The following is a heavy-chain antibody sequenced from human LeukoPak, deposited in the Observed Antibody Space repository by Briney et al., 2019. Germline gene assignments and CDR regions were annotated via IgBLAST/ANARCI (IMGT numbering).Heavy chain of an antibody. D-gene: IGHD5-24*01. Sequence: GGSLRLSCAASGFPFSSYWMSWVRQAPGKGLEWVANIKQDGSEKYYVDSVKGRFTISRDNAKNSLYLQMNSLRAEDTAVYYCARVKVDGYNPGAFDIWGQGTMVTVSS. CDR1: GFPFSSYW. CDR3: ARVKVDGYNPGAFDI. V-gene: IGHV3-7*01. CDR2: IKQDGSEK. J-gene: IGHJ3*02.